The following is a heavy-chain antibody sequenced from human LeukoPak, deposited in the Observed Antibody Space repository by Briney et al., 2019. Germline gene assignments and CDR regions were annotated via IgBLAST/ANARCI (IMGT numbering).Heavy chain of an antibody. CDR1: GFTVSRNY. CDR3: AKTIGPPYYFDY. J-gene: IGHJ4*02. CDR2: ISGSGGTT. D-gene: IGHD2/OR15-2a*01. Sequence: QSGGSLRLSCAASGFTVSRNYMSWVRQAPGKGLEWVSGISGSGGTTYYADSVKGRFTISRDNSKNTLYLQMNSLRAEDTAVYYCAKTIGPPYYFDYWGQGTLVTVSS. V-gene: IGHV3-23*01.